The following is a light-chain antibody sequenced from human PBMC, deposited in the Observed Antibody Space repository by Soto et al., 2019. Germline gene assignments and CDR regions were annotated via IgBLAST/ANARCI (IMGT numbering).Light chain of an antibody. CDR1: QSVSSSF. CDR2: GAS. CDR3: QQYGSSPRT. Sequence: EIVLTQSPGTLSLSPGERATLSCRASQSVSSSFLAWYQHIPGQAPRLLIYGASSRTTGIPDRFSSSGSGTDFTLTISRLEAEDFAVYYCQQYGSSPRTFGQGTKVEIK. V-gene: IGKV3-20*01. J-gene: IGKJ1*01.